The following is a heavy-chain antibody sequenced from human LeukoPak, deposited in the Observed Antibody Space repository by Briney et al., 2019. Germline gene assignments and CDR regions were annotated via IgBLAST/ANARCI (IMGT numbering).Heavy chain of an antibody. CDR1: GYTFTSYY. Sequence: ASVKVSCKASGYTFTSYYMHWVRQAPGQGLEWMGIINPSGSTSYAQKFQGRVTMTRDMSTSTVYMELSSLRSEDTAVYYCARDPSITMVRGAPYWYFDLWGRGTLVTVSS. D-gene: IGHD3-10*01. CDR2: INPSGST. CDR3: ARDPSITMVRGAPYWYFDL. V-gene: IGHV1-46*01. J-gene: IGHJ2*01.